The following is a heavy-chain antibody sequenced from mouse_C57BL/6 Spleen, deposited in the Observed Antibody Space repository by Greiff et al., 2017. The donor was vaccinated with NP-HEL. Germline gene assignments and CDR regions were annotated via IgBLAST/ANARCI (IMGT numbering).Heavy chain of an antibody. CDR1: GYTFTSYW. Sequence: QVQLQQPGAELVKPGASVKLSCKASGYTFTSYWMQWVKQRPGQGLEWIGEIDPSDSYTNYNQKFKGKATLTVDTSSSTAYMQLSSLTSEDSAVYYCARKEWMDYWGQGTSVTVSS. J-gene: IGHJ4*01. D-gene: IGHD1-3*01. V-gene: IGHV1-50*01. CDR2: IDPSDSYT. CDR3: ARKEWMDY.